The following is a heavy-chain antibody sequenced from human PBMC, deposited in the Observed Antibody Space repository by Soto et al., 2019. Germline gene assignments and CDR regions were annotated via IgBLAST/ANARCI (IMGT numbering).Heavy chain of an antibody. CDR3: ARLRGPYCSSTSCLYYFDY. V-gene: IGHV1-2*02. CDR2: INPNKRGT. Sequence: QVQLVQSGAEVRKPGASVRVSCKASGYTFTGYNMHWVRQAPGQGLEWMGWINPNKRGTDYAEKLQGRGTMTRDTSISTAYMELSRLISDDTAVYYCARLRGPYCSSTSCLYYFDYWGQGTLVTVSS. J-gene: IGHJ4*02. CDR1: GYTFTGYN. D-gene: IGHD2-2*01.